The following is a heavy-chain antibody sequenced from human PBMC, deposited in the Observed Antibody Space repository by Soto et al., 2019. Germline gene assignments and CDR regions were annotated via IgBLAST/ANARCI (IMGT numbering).Heavy chain of an antibody. CDR2: ISGYGGST. CDR1: GFTFITYG. J-gene: IGHJ1*01. Sequence: WGSLRLSCAASGFTFITYGMIFFRHAPLKWLEWVSSISGYGGSTWYAESVKGRFTISRDNPKNTLYLQMNSLRLEDTAVYYCVKDGPNSEVGPGGRYQHWGQGTLVTVSS. V-gene: IGHV3-23*01. CDR3: VKDGPNSEVGPGGRYQH. D-gene: IGHD3-16*02.